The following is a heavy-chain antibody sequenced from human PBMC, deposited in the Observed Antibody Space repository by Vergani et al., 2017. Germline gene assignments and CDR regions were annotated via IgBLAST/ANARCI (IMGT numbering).Heavy chain of an antibody. V-gene: IGHV3-30*01. D-gene: IGHD3-22*01. J-gene: IGHJ3*02. CDR2: ISYDGSNK. CDR1: GFTFSSYA. CDR3: ARGPGHYYDSSGRGSNAFDI. Sequence: QVQLVESGGGVVQPGRSLRLSCAASGFTFSSYAMHWVRQAPGKGLEWVAVISYDGSNKYYANAVKGRFTISRDNSKNTLYLQMNSLRAEYTAVYYCARGPGHYYDSSGRGSNAFDIWGQGTMVTVSS.